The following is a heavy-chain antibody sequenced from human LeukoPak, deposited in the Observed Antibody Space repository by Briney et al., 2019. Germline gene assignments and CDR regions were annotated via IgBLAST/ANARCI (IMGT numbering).Heavy chain of an antibody. J-gene: IGHJ3*02. V-gene: IGHV4-59*01. Sequence: SSETLSLTCTVSGCSISSYYWSWIRQPPGKGLEWIWYIYYSGSTNYNPSLKSRVTISVDTSKNQFSLKLSSVTAADTAVYYCARDYYYDSSSAFDIWGQGTMVTVSS. CDR1: GCSISSYY. CDR2: IYYSGST. CDR3: ARDYYYDSSSAFDI. D-gene: IGHD3-22*01.